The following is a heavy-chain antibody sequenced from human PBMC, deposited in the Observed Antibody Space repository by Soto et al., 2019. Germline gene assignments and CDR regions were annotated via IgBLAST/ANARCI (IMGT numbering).Heavy chain of an antibody. CDR2: IYYSGST. CDR3: ARDYGGNPPFDY. J-gene: IGHJ4*02. V-gene: IGHV4-39*01. Sequence: SETLSLTCTVSGGSISSSSYYWGWIRQPPGKGLEWIGSIYYSGSTYYSPSLKSRVTISVDTSKNQFSLKLSSVTAADTAVYYCARDYGGNPPFDYWGQGTLVTVSS. CDR1: GGSISSSSYY. D-gene: IGHD4-17*01.